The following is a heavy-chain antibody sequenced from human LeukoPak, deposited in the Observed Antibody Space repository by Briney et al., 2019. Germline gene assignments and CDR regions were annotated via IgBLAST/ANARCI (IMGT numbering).Heavy chain of an antibody. CDR1: GGSISSSSYY. J-gene: IGHJ4*02. V-gene: IGHV4-39*01. Sequence: SETLSLTCTVSGGSISSSSYYWGWIRQPPGKGLEWIGSIYYSGSTYYNPSLKSRVTISVDTSKNQFSLKLSSVTAADTAVYYCARLWWFGELIAFDYWGQGTLVTVSS. CDR3: ARLWWFGELIAFDY. D-gene: IGHD3-10*01. CDR2: IYYSGST.